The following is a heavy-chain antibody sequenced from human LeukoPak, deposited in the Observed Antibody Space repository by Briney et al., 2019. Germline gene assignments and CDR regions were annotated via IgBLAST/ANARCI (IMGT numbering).Heavy chain of an antibody. V-gene: IGHV1-8*03. CDR2: MNPNSGNT. CDR1: GYTFTSYD. CDR3: ARGSCIVGAHGVAYYFDY. Sequence: ASVKVSCKASGYTFTSYDINWVRQATGQGLEWMGWMNPNSGNTGYAQKFQGRVTITRNTSISTAYMELSSLRSEDTAVYYCARGSCIVGAHGVAYYFDYWGQGTLVTVSS. D-gene: IGHD1-26*01. J-gene: IGHJ4*02.